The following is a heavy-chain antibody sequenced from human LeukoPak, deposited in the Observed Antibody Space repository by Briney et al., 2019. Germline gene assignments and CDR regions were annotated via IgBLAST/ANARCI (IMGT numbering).Heavy chain of an antibody. V-gene: IGHV4-61*01. J-gene: IGHJ4*02. CDR1: GGSVSSGSYY. CDR3: ARELLGAPTPGAY. D-gene: IGHD1-26*01. Sequence: SETLSLTCIVSGGSVSSGSYYWSWIRQPPGKGLEWIGYIYNSVRTNYNPSLKSRVTISVDTSKNQLSLELTSVTAADTAVYYCARELLGAPTPGAYWGQGTRVTVSS. CDR2: IYNSVRT.